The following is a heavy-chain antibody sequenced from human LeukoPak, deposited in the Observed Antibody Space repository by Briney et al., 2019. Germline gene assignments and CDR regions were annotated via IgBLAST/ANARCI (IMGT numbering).Heavy chain of an antibody. D-gene: IGHD3-10*01. CDR1: GFTFSDHY. CDR3: AREGDHSPLDY. J-gene: IGHJ4*02. V-gene: IGHV3-72*01. Sequence: GGSLRLSCAASGFTFSDHYMDWVRQAPGKGLEWVGRIRNKANSYTTEYAASVKGRFTISRDDSKNSLYLQMNSLRAEDTAVYYCAREGDHSPLDYWGQGTLVTVSS. CDR2: IRNKANSYTT.